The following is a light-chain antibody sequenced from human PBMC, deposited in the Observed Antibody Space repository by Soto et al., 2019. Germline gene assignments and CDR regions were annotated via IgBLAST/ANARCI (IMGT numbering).Light chain of an antibody. V-gene: IGKV1-5*01. CDR3: QQYQRYWT. CDR2: DAS. CDR1: QGITGW. J-gene: IGKJ1*01. Sequence: DIQLTQSPSTLSASVGDRVTITCRASQGITGWLAWYQQKPGKAPKLLIFDASTLESGVPPRFTGSGSGTEFTLSISNLQPDDFATYCCQQYQRYWTFGHGTKVEVK.